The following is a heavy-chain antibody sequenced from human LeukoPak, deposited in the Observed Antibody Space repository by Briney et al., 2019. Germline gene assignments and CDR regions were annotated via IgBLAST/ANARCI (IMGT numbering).Heavy chain of an antibody. CDR3: ARQETQQWLVNYYYYGMDV. CDR2: IDPSDSYT. Sequence: PGESLRISCKGSGYSFTSYWISWVRQMPGKGLEWMGRIDPSDSYTNYSPSFQGHVTISADKSISTAYLQWSSLKASDTAMYYCARQETQQWLVNYYYYGMDVWGQGTTVTVSS. V-gene: IGHV5-10-1*01. D-gene: IGHD6-19*01. CDR1: GYSFTSYW. J-gene: IGHJ6*02.